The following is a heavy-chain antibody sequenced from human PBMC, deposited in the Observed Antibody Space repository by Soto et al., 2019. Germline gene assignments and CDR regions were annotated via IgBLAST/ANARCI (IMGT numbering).Heavy chain of an antibody. Sequence: ASVKVSCKATGYTFSAYTMNWVRQAPGQSLEWMGWINAGSGNTKYSQNFQGRVSITRDTSASTVYMELTGLTSEDTAVYYCARDTETLGPRANDALDIWGQGTMVT. CDR3: ARDTETLGPRANDALDI. J-gene: IGHJ3*02. CDR1: GYTFSAYT. D-gene: IGHD3-3*02. V-gene: IGHV1-3*01. CDR2: INAGSGNT.